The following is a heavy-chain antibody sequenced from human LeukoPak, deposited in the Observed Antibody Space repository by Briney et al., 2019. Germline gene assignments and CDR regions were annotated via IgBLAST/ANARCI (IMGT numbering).Heavy chain of an antibody. J-gene: IGHJ4*02. D-gene: IGHD3-3*01. CDR1: GFTFSSYA. CDR2: ISASGST. Sequence: GGSLRLSCAAAGFTFSSYAMSWVRQAPGKGLEWVSAISASGSTYYPDSVKGRFTISRDNSKNTLSLQMDSLRAEDTAVYYCAKDVKYDFWSGRNFDYWGQGTLVTVSS. V-gene: IGHV3-23*01. CDR3: AKDVKYDFWSGRNFDY.